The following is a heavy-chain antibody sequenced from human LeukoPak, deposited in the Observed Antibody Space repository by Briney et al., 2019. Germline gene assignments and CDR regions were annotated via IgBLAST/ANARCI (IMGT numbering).Heavy chain of an antibody. CDR2: INSDGSST. CDR1: GFTFSSYW. J-gene: IGHJ4*02. D-gene: IGHD4-23*01. CDR3: AKAVFGGGNPRGTDY. Sequence: PGGSLRLSCAASGFTFSSYWMHWVRQAPGKGLVWVSRINSDGSSTSYADSVKGRFTISRDNAKNTLYLQMNSLRAEDTAVYYCAKAVFGGGNPRGTDYWGQGTLVTVSS. V-gene: IGHV3-74*01.